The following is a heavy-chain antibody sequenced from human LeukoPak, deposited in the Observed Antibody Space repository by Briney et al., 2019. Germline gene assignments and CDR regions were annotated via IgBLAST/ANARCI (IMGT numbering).Heavy chain of an antibody. Sequence: GESLKISCKGSGYSFTSYWIGWVRQMPGKGLEWMGVIYPGDSDTKFSPSFQGQVTISADKSISTTYLQWSSLKASDTAVYYCTRLHYGGYGRFDPWGQGTRVTVSS. V-gene: IGHV5-51*01. CDR3: TRLHYGGYGRFDP. CDR1: GYSFTSYW. D-gene: IGHD4-17*01. CDR2: IYPGDSDT. J-gene: IGHJ5*02.